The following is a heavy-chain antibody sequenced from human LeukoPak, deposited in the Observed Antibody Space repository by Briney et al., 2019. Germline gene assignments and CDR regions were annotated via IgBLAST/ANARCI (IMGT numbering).Heavy chain of an antibody. CDR2: ISGSGDNT. Sequence: GGSLRLSCAASGFTFSSFGMSWVRQAPGKGLEWVSAISGSGDNTYYADSVKGRFTISRDSSKNTLFLQMNRLRPEDAAVYYCAKAPVTTCRGAFCYPFDYWGLGTLVTVSS. J-gene: IGHJ4*02. CDR3: AKAPVTTCRGAFCYPFDY. D-gene: IGHD2-15*01. CDR1: GFTFSSFG. V-gene: IGHV3-23*01.